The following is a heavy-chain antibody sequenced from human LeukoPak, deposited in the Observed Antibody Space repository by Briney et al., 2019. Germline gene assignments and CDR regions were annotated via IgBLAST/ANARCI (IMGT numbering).Heavy chain of an antibody. J-gene: IGHJ4*02. CDR1: TLTFSSFG. D-gene: IGHD1-1*01. V-gene: IGHV3-30*02. Sequence: PGGSLRLSCAASTLTFSSFGMHWVRQAPGKGLEWVTFIRSDGSDTYYADSVKGRFTISRDNSMNTLYLQMNSLRPEDTAVHYCAKDKGVRYFDYWGQGTLVTVSS. CDR3: AKDKGVRYFDY. CDR2: IRSDGSDT.